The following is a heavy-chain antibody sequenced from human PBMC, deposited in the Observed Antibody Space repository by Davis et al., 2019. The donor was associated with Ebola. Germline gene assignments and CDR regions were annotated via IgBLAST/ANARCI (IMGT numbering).Heavy chain of an antibody. CDR2: ISGSNGRT. J-gene: IGHJ4*02. CDR3: TKELYDGSGPDS. CDR1: GFTFSNAW. D-gene: IGHD3-22*01. Sequence: GESLKISCAASGFTFSNAWMNWVRQAPGKGLEWVSSISGSNGRTYYADSVRGRFTISRDNSKSTLYLLMNSLRAEDTALYYCTKELYDGSGPDSWGQGTLITVSS. V-gene: IGHV3-23*01.